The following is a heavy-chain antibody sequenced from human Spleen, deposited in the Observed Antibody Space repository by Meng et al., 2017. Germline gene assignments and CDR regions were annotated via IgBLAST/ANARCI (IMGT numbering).Heavy chain of an antibody. CDR3: VRGSRGVEY. Sequence: EGQLGGSGGGLVQPGGSLRLSCAVFGFTFSDHYIDWVRQAPGKGLEWVGRSRDKANSYTTEYAASVKGRFSLSRDDSKNSVYLQMNSLKIEDTAVYYCVRGSRGVEYWGQGTLVTVSS. V-gene: IGHV3-72*01. J-gene: IGHJ4*02. D-gene: IGHD2-15*01. CDR1: GFTFSDHY. CDR2: SRDKANSYTT.